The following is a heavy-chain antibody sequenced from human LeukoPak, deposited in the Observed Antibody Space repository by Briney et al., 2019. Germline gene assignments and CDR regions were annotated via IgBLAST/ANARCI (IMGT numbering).Heavy chain of an antibody. CDR3: ARALSKYSSSRYYFDY. V-gene: IGHV1-8*02. D-gene: IGHD6-13*01. CDR1: GYTVSSYY. Sequence: GASVKVSCKGSGYTVSSYYIHWVRQATGQGLEWMGWMNPNSGNTGYAQKFQGRVTMTRNTSISTAYMELSSLRSEDTAVYYCARALSKYSSSRYYFDYWGQGTLVTVSS. CDR2: MNPNSGNT. J-gene: IGHJ4*02.